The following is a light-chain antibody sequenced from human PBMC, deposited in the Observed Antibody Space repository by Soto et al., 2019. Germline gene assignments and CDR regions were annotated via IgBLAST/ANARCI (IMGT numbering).Light chain of an antibody. Sequence: QSVLTQPASVSGSPGQSITISCTGTSSDVGNNNYVSWYQQHPGKAPKLMIFEVSDRPSGISNRFSGSKSGNTASLTISGLQSEDEADYYCSSYATSNTLVFGNGTKVTVL. CDR2: EVS. CDR3: SSYATSNTLV. CDR1: SSDVGNNNY. V-gene: IGLV2-14*01. J-gene: IGLJ1*01.